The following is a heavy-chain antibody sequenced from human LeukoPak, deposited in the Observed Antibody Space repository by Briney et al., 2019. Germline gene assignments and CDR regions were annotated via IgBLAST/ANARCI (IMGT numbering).Heavy chain of an antibody. J-gene: IGHJ3*01. Sequence: PSETLSLTCAVSGGSISSGYFWGWIRQPPGKGLEYIGSIFHSGYTFYDPSLKSRLTLSVDTSKNQFSLRLSSVTAADTAVYYCARETEKQWQYWGQGTMVTVSS. CDR1: GGSISSGYF. D-gene: IGHD6-19*01. CDR3: ARETEKQWQY. V-gene: IGHV4-38-2*02. CDR2: IFHSGYT.